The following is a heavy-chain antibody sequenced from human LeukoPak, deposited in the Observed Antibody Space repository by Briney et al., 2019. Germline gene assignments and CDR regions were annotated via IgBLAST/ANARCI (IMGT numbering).Heavy chain of an antibody. D-gene: IGHD1-14*01. CDR2: IYDSGNT. Sequence: PSETLSLTCTVSGGSISSYYWSWIRQPPGKGLEWIGYIYDSGNTNYNPSLKSRVTISIDTSKNQFSLKLSSVTAADTAVYYCARCAARGITVADIWGQGRMVTVSS. CDR1: GGSISSYY. J-gene: IGHJ3*02. V-gene: IGHV4-59*01. CDR3: ARCAARGITVADI.